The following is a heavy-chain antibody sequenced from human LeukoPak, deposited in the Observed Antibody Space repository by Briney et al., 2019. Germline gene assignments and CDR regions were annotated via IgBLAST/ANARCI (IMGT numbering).Heavy chain of an antibody. CDR2: IRYDGSNK. CDR3: AKAGGDRQGAFDI. J-gene: IGHJ3*02. Sequence: GGSLRLSCAASGFTFSSYGMHWVRQAPGKGLEWVAFIRYDGSNKYYADSVKGRFTISRDNSKNTLYLQMNSLRAEDTAVYYCAKAGGDRQGAFDIWGQGTMVTVSS. CDR1: GFTFSSYG. V-gene: IGHV3-30*02. D-gene: IGHD1-14*01.